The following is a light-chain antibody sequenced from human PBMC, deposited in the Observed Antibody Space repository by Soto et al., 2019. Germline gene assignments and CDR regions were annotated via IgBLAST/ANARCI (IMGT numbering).Light chain of an antibody. CDR3: QKYDSAPRT. CDR2: AAS. CDR1: QGISNY. J-gene: IGKJ1*01. V-gene: IGKV1-27*01. Sequence: DIQMTQSPSSLSASVGDRVTITCRASQGISNYLAWYQQKPGKVPKLLIYAASTLQTGVPSRFSGSGSGTDFTLTISSLQPEDVATYYCQKYDSAPRTFVQGTRVEIK.